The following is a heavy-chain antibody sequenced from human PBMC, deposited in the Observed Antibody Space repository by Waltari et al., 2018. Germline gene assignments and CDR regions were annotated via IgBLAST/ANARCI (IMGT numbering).Heavy chain of an antibody. J-gene: IGHJ4*02. CDR3: ARGSYYCSGGACHSGLDS. V-gene: IGHV3-23*01. CDR1: GLTFTNYA. CDR2: ISGRGDST. D-gene: IGHD2-15*01. Sequence: EVQLLESGGGSVQPGGSLRLSCTASGLTFTNYALHWVRQVPGKGLEWLSVISGRGDSTYYAESVKGRFTISRDNSKNTLYLQRNILRAEDTAVYYCARGSYYCSGGACHSGLDSWGQGTLVTVSS.